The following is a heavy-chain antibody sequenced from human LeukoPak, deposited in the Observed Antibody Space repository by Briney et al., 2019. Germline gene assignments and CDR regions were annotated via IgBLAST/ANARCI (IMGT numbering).Heavy chain of an antibody. CDR2: IWYDGNNK. Sequence: GRSLRLSCAASGFTFSSYGMHWVRQAPGKGLEWVAVIWYDGNNKYYADSVKGRFTISRDNSKNTLYLQMNSLRAEDTAVYYCARAYSYGNFDYWGQGTLVTVSS. CDR1: GFTFSSYG. V-gene: IGHV3-33*01. J-gene: IGHJ4*02. D-gene: IGHD5-18*01. CDR3: ARAYSYGNFDY.